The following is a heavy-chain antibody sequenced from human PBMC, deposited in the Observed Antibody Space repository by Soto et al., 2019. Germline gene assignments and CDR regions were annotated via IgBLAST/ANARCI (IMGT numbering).Heavy chain of an antibody. CDR3: AKTSVVVVEAGASFDQ. CDR1: GITVSSIY. Sequence: PGRSLRLSCAVSGITVSSIYMTWVRQAPGKGLEWVSVIYSEGTTYYADSVKGRFTISRDNSKNTLYLQMNSLRAEDTAVYYCAKTSVVVVEAGASFDQWGQGTLV. D-gene: IGHD2-15*01. J-gene: IGHJ4*01. CDR2: IYSEGTT. V-gene: IGHV3-53*01.